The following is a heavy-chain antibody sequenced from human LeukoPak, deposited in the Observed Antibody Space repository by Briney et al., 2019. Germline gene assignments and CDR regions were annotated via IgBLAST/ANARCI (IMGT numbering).Heavy chain of an antibody. V-gene: IGHV4-59*01. CDR2: IYYSGST. CDR3: ARERARYGDFAY. J-gene: IGHJ4*02. D-gene: IGHD4-17*01. Sequence: PSETLSLTCTVSGGSISSYSWSWIRQPPEKGLEWIGYIYYSGSTNYNPSLESRVTISVDTSKNQFSLKLSSVTAADTAVYYCARERARYGDFAYWGQGTLVTVSS. CDR1: GGSISSYS.